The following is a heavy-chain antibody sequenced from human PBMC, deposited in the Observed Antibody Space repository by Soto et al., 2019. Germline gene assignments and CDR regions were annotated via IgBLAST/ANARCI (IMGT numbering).Heavy chain of an antibody. D-gene: IGHD6-6*01. V-gene: IGHV4-34*01. Sequence: QVQLHQWGAGLLKPSETLSLACSLYSGSLSGYYWSWIRQPPGKGLEWIGEISPSGTTNYSPSLKSRVSISVDPSKNQFSLNLTSLTAAATAVYYFARAPKVSGSAQTRPDLWGQGSLVTVSS. CDR1: SGSLSGYY. CDR2: ISPSGTT. J-gene: IGHJ4*02. CDR3: ARAPKVSGSAQTRPDL.